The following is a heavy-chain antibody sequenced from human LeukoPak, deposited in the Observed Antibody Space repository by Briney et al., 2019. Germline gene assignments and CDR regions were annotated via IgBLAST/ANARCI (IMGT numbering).Heavy chain of an antibody. V-gene: IGHV4-59*01. CDR2: IYYSGST. Sequence: SETLSLTCTVSGGSISSYYWSWIRQPPGKGLEWIGYIYYSGSTNYNPSLKSRVTISVDTSKNQFSLKLSSVTAADTAVYYCVRLKDYVWGSYRARDYYYGMDVWGQGTTVTVSS. D-gene: IGHD3-16*02. J-gene: IGHJ6*02. CDR1: GGSISSYY. CDR3: VRLKDYVWGSYRARDYYYGMDV.